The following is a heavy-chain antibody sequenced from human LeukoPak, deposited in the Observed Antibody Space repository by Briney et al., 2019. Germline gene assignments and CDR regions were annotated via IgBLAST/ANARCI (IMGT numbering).Heavy chain of an antibody. D-gene: IGHD5-24*01. CDR2: ISWNSGSI. CDR1: GFTFDDYA. CDR3: AKDKGWLQSYFDY. V-gene: IGHV3-9*01. Sequence: GRSLRLSCAASGFTFDDYAMHWVRQAPGKGLEWVSGISWNSGSIGYADSVKGRFTISRDNAKNSLYLRMNSLRAEDTALYYCAKDKGWLQSYFDYWGQGTLVTVSS. J-gene: IGHJ4*02.